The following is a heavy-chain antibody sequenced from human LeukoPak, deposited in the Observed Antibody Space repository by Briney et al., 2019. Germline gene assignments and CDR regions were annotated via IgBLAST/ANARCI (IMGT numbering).Heavy chain of an antibody. CDR1: GGSISSYY. V-gene: IGHV4-59*01. Sequence: SETLSLTCTVSGGSISSYYWSWLRQPPGKGLEWIGYIYYSGSTNYNPSLKSRVTISVDTSKNQFSLKLSSVTAADTAVYYCARDSGRFGYYYGMDVWGQGTTVTVSS. J-gene: IGHJ6*02. D-gene: IGHD3-16*01. CDR2: IYYSGST. CDR3: ARDSGRFGYYYGMDV.